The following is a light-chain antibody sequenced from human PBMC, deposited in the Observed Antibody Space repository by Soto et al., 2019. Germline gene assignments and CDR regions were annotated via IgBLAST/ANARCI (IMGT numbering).Light chain of an antibody. CDR2: TNN. CDR1: SSNIGSNY. J-gene: IGLJ3*02. V-gene: IGLV1-47*02. CDR3: AAWDDSLSGWV. Sequence: QSVLTQPPSASGTPGQRVTISCSGSSSNIGSNYVSWYQQLPGTAPKLLIDTNNQRPSGVPDRFSGSKSGTSASLAISGLRSEDEADYYCAAWDDSLSGWVFGGGTKLTVL.